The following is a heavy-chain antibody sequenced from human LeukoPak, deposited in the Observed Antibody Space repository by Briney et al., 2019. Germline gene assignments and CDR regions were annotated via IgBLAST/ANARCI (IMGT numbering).Heavy chain of an antibody. CDR3: AGHDGDGFDI. CDR1: GFTFSNYW. V-gene: IGHV3-48*04. Sequence: GGPLRLSCAASGFTFSNYWMTWVRQAPGKGLEWVSYMSSSGSTIYYADSVKGRFTISRGNAKSSLFLQMNSLRAEDTAVYYCAGHDGDGFDIWGQGTMVTVAS. CDR2: MSSSGSTI. J-gene: IGHJ3*02. D-gene: IGHD3-16*01.